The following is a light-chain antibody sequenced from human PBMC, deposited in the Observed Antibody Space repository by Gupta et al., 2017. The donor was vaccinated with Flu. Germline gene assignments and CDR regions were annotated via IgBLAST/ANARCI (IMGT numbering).Light chain of an antibody. V-gene: IGKV1-5*03. J-gene: IGKJ1*01. CDR3: QQYNRDAWT. CDR2: RAS. CDR1: QSLNNW. Sequence: DIQMTQSPSTLSASVGDRVTITCRASQSLNNWLAWYQQKSGKAPKLLIYRASGLESGVPPRFSGSGSGTQYTLTINNLQPEDSATYYCQQYNRDAWTFGQGTKVE.